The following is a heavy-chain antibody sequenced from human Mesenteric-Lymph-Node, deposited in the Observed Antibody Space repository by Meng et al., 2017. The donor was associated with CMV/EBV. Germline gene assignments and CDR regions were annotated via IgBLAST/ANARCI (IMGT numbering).Heavy chain of an antibody. CDR3: ARGPSVVVPAAIGAGFDY. CDR2: IYYSGST. J-gene: IGHJ4*02. Sequence: GSFWTGIRQSPLEGLEWIGYIYYSGSTYYNPSLKSRVTISVDTSKNQFSLKLSSVTAADTAVYYCARGPSVVVPAAIGAGFDYWGQGTLVTVSS. CDR1: GSF. V-gene: IGHV4-30-4*08. D-gene: IGHD2-2*02.